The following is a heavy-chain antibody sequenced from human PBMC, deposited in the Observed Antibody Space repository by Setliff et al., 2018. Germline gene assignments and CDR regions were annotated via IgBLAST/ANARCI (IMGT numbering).Heavy chain of an antibody. CDR3: ARQKEYSGRSCFQH. CDR2: VDHSDYA. CDR1: GDSIGNYY. J-gene: IGHJ1*01. D-gene: IGHD1-26*01. V-gene: IGHV4-59*08. Sequence: KASETLSLTCNVSGDSIGNYYWSWLRQSPGRGLEWIGYVDHSDYANYNPSLKRRVTISVDTSKNQFSLRLSLVTAADTATYYCARQKEYSGRSCFQHWGQGIQVTVSS.